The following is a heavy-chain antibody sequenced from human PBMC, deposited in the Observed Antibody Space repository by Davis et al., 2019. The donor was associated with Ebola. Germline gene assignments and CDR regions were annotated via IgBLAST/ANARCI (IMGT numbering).Heavy chain of an antibody. CDR1: GGSISRSGHY. CDR3: ARDPPYDQGYDY. V-gene: IGHV4-31*03. D-gene: IGHD3-22*01. J-gene: IGHJ4*02. CDR2: VYYSGDT. Sequence: MPSETLSLTCTVSGGSISRSGHYWTWIRQHPGKGLEWIGYVYYSGDTYYKPSLKSRVTISVDTSKNQFSLQLSSVTPEDTAVYYCARDPPYDQGYDYWGQGILVTVSS.